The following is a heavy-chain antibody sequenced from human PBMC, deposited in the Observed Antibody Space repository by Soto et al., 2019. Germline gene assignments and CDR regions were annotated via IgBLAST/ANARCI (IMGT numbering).Heavy chain of an antibody. CDR1: GFTFSSYG. D-gene: IGHD6-13*01. J-gene: IGHJ4*02. V-gene: IGHV3-33*01. CDR3: ARDAGYSSSWYCDY. CDR2: IWYDGSNK. Sequence: GGSLRLSCAASGFTFSSYGMHWVRQAPGKGLEWVAVIWYDGSNKYYADSVKGRFTISKDNSKNTLYLQMNSLRAEDTAVYYCARDAGYSSSWYCDYWGQGTLGTVS.